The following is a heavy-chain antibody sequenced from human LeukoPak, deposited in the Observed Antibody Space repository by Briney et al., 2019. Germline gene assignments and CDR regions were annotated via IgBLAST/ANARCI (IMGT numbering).Heavy chain of an antibody. CDR3: ARQSGSYFDY. J-gene: IGHJ4*02. CDR1: GFTFSSYA. CDR2: ISYDGSNK. D-gene: IGHD1-26*01. Sequence: GGSLRLSCAASGFTFSSYAMHWVRQAPGKGLEWVAVISYDGSNKYYADSVKGRFTISRDNSKNTLYLQMNSLRAEDTAVYYCARQSGSYFDYWGQGTLVTVSS. V-gene: IGHV3-30-3*01.